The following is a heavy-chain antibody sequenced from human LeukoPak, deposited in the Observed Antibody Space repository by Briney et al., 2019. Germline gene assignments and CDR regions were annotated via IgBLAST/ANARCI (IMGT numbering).Heavy chain of an antibody. V-gene: IGHV1-69*01. D-gene: IGHD3-22*01. J-gene: IGHJ6*02. CDR3: VRIVGYYDRSGYYEEPPHYGMDV. Sequence: SSVNVSCKASGGTFSSYAISWVRQAPAPGLEWMGGTIPIFGTANYAQKFQGRVTMTADDSTSTAYMELSSLRSEDTAVYYCVRIVGYYDRSGYYEEPPHYGMDVWGQGTTVTVSS. CDR1: GGTFSSYA. CDR2: TIPIFGTA.